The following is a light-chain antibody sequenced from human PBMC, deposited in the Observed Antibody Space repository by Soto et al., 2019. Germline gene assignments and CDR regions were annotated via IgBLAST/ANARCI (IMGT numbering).Light chain of an antibody. CDR3: HQYDRWP. CDR2: GAS. Sequence: EIVLTQSPGTLSLSPGERATLSCRASQSFNSIYLAWYQQKPGQAPRLLIYGASSRATGIPDRFSGSGSGTDFTITISRLEPEGFAVYYCHQYDRWPVGQGTNVDIK. J-gene: IGKJ1*01. V-gene: IGKV3-20*01. CDR1: QSFNSIY.